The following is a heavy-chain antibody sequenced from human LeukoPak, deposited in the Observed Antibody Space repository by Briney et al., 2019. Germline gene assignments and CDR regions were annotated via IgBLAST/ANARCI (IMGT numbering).Heavy chain of an antibody. V-gene: IGHV1-8*03. D-gene: IGHD6-6*01. CDR2: MNPNSGNT. CDR1: GYTFTSYD. CDR3: ARRVALHSSSPPYYFDY. Sequence: ASVKVSCKASGYTFTSYDINWVRQATGQGLEWMGWMNPNSGNTGYAQKFQGRVTITRNASISTAHMELSSLRSEDTAVYYCARRVALHSSSPPYYFDYWGQGTLVTVSS. J-gene: IGHJ4*02.